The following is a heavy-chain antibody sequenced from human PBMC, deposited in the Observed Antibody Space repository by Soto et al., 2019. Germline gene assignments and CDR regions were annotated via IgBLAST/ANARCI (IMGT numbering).Heavy chain of an antibody. J-gene: IGHJ4*02. CDR3: SKEWSDARTREKCGLVDY. CDR2: ISSSGGST. V-gene: IGHV3-23*01. D-gene: IGHD2-8*01. CDR1: GFTFSTYA. Sequence: EVQLLESGGGLAQPGGSLRLSCAASGFTFSTYAMTWVRQAPGKGLAWVSTISSSGGSTYYADSVEGRFTISRDNSKNTLSLQMNSLRAEDTAVDYCSKEWSDARTREKCGLVDYWGQGTLVTVSS.